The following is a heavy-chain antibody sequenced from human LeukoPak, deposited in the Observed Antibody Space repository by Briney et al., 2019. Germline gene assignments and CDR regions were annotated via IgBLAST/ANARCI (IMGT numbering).Heavy chain of an antibody. Sequence: GSLRLSCAASGFTFSSYSMNWIRQPPGKGLEWIGTIYYSGTTYYNPSLKSRVTISVDTSKNQFSLKLSSVTAADTAVYYCARDPYDILTGYYRRAFDIWGQGTMVTVSS. D-gene: IGHD3-9*01. CDR1: GFTFSSYS. V-gene: IGHV4-39*07. J-gene: IGHJ3*02. CDR2: IYYSGTT. CDR3: ARDPYDILTGYYRRAFDI.